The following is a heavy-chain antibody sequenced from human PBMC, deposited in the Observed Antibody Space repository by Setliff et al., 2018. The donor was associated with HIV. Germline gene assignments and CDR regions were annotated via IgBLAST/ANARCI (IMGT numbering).Heavy chain of an antibody. V-gene: IGHV7-4-1*02. J-gene: IGHJ4*02. CDR1: GYTLTTFG. CDR3: ARVGSYWSTFDY. CDR2: INTETGNP. Sequence: ASVKVSCKASGYTLTTFGISWVRQAPGQGLEWMGWINTETGNPMYAQGFKGRFVFSLDTSVSTAYLQISSLKTEDTAMYYRARVGSYWSTFDYWGQGALVTVSS. D-gene: IGHD1-26*01.